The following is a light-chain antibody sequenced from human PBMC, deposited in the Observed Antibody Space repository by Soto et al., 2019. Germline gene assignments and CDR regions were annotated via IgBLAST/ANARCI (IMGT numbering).Light chain of an antibody. CDR2: GAS. CDR3: QQCNNWPPLT. V-gene: IGKV3-15*01. J-gene: IGKJ4*01. CDR1: QSVSSN. Sequence: EIVMTQSPATLSVSPGERVTLSCRASQSVSSNLAWYQQKPGQAPRLLIYGASTRATGIPARFSGSGSGTEFTLTISSLQSEDSAVYYCQQCNNWPPLTFGGGTKVEIK.